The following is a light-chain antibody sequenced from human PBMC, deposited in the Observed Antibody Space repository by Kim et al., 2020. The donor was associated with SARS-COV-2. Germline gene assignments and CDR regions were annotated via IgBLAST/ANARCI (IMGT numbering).Light chain of an antibody. CDR2: WAS. V-gene: IGKV4-1*01. CDR1: QSVLYSSSNQNF. Sequence: DIVMTQSQDSLAVSLGERATINCKSSQSVLYSSSNQNFLAWYQQKPGQPPKLLISWASTRESGVPDRFSGSGSGTEFTLTISSLQAEDVAVYYCQQYYSSWTFGQGTKVDIK. CDR3: QQYYSSWT. J-gene: IGKJ1*01.